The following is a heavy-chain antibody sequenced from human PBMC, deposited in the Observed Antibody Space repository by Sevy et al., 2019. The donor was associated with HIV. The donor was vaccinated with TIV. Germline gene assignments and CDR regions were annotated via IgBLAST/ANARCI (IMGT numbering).Heavy chain of an antibody. Sequence: GGSLRLSCAASGFTFSDHYMEWVRQAPGKGLEWVGRTRNKANGYTKEYAASVKGRFTISRDDSENSLYLQMNSLKTEDTVVYYCSTHAGIAAAGRVFDYWGQGALVTVSS. D-gene: IGHD6-13*01. J-gene: IGHJ4*02. V-gene: IGHV3-72*01. CDR2: TRNKANGYTK. CDR1: GFTFSDHY. CDR3: STHAGIAAAGRVFDY.